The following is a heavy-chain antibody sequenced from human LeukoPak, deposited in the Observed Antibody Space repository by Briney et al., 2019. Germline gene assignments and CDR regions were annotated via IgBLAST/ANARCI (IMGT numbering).Heavy chain of an antibody. CDR2: INHSGST. V-gene: IGHV4-34*01. Sequence: SETLSLTCAVYGGSFSDYYRSWIRQPPGKGLEWIGEINHSGSTNYNPSLKSRVTISVDMSKNQFSLKVSSVTGADTAVYYCARGFSGWYGNYYYYYYMDVWGKGTTVTVSS. CDR3: ARGFSGWYGNYYYYYYMDV. CDR1: GGSFSDYY. J-gene: IGHJ6*03. D-gene: IGHD6-19*01.